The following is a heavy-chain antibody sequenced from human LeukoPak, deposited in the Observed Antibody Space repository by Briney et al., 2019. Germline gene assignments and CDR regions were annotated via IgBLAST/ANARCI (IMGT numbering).Heavy chain of an antibody. D-gene: IGHD5-18*01. Sequence: GESLKISCKGSGYSFTSYWIGWVRQMPGKGLEWMGIIYPGDSDTRYSPSFQGQVTFSADKSISTAYLQWSSLKASDTAMYYCARHGVRGYTNGYFDYWGQGTLVTVSS. CDR3: ARHGVRGYTNGYFDY. CDR2: IYPGDSDT. J-gene: IGHJ4*02. V-gene: IGHV5-51*01. CDR1: GYSFTSYW.